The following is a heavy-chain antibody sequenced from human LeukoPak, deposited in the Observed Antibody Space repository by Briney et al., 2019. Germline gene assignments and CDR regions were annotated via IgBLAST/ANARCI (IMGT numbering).Heavy chain of an antibody. D-gene: IGHD3-22*01. J-gene: IGHJ4*02. V-gene: IGHV3-53*01. CDR3: AKEDPRVVVIDY. CDR1: GFTVSSNY. Sequence: GGSLRLSCAASGFTVSSNYMSWVRQAPGKGLEWVSVIYSGGSTYYADSVKGRFTISRDNSKNTLYLQMNSLRAEDTAVYYCAKEDPRVVVIDYWGQGTLVTVSS. CDR2: IYSGGST.